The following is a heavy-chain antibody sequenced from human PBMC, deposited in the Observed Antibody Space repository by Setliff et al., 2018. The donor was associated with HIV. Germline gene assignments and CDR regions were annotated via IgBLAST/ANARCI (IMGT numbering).Heavy chain of an antibody. CDR3: ARRPISPFTLTTGMLDP. J-gene: IGHJ5*02. Sequence: SETLSLTCAVYGGSFSGYYWSWIRQPPGKGLEWIGEINHSGSTNYNPSLKSRVSMSVDTSKNQFSLRLISVTAADTAVYYCARRPISPFTLTTGMLDPWGQGIRVTVSS. V-gene: IGHV4-34*01. D-gene: IGHD4-17*01. CDR2: INHSGST. CDR1: GGSFSGYY.